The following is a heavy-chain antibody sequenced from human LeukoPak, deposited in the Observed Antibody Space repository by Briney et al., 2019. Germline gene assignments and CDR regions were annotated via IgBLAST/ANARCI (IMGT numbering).Heavy chain of an antibody. CDR3: TRARLWFGVFDP. J-gene: IGHJ5*02. V-gene: IGHV3-49*04. Sequence: PGGSLRLSCTASGFTFGDYAMSWVREAPGKGLEWVGFIRSKAYGGTTVYAASVKGRFTISRDDSKSIAYLQMNSLKTEDTAVYYCTRARLWFGVFDPWGQGTLVTVSS. CDR2: IRSKAYGGTT. CDR1: GFTFGDYA. D-gene: IGHD3-10*01.